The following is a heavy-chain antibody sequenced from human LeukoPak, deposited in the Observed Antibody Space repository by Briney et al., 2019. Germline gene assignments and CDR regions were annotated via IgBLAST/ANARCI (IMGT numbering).Heavy chain of an antibody. J-gene: IGHJ4*02. CDR3: ARGGRARPSDYYDSSGYLDY. CDR2: IYYSGST. V-gene: IGHV4-30-4*01. Sequence: SQTLSLTCTVSGGSISSGDYYWSWIRQPPGKGLEWIGYIYYSGSTYYNPSLKSRVTISVDRSKNQFSLKLSSVTAADTAVYYCARGGRARPSDYYDSSGYLDYWGQGTLVTVSS. D-gene: IGHD3-22*01. CDR1: GGSISSGDYY.